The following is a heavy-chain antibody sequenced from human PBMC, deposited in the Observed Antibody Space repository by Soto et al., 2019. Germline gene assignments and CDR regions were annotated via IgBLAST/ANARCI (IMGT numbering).Heavy chain of an antibody. CDR2: IRGSGDRT. J-gene: IGHJ5*02. D-gene: IGHD2-21*02. CDR3: ARGLTMTARGWLDP. Sequence: EVKLLESGGGLVPPWGSLRLTCAASGFTLNSYALSWVRQAPGKGLEWISSIRGSGDRTYYADSVKGRFTVSRDNSKGSLSLQMDILSADDSAVYYCARGLTMTARGWLDPWGQGTLVTVSS. V-gene: IGHV3-23*01. CDR1: GFTLNSYA.